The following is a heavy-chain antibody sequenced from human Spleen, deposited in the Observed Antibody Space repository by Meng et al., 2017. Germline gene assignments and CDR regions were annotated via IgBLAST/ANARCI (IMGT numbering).Heavy chain of an antibody. CDR1: GFTFRNAY. CDR3: MADASTVAPHYYYGMDI. V-gene: IGHV3-15*01. CDR2: IKSKPDGETI. J-gene: IGHJ6*02. D-gene: IGHD4-23*01. Sequence: GESLKISCEGSGFTFRNAYMTWVRQVPGKRLEWVGRIKSKPDGETIDYGAPVKGRFTISRDDSKNTLYLQMNSLKTEDAAVYYCMADASTVAPHYYYGMDIWGQGTTVTVSS.